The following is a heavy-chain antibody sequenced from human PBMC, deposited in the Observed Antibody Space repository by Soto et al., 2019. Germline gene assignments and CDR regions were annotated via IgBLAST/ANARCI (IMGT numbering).Heavy chain of an antibody. CDR2: NSWNSNIV. D-gene: IGHD2-15*01. CDR1: GFTFDDYA. J-gene: IGHJ4*02. Sequence: EVHLVESGGGLVQPGRSLRLSCAASGFTFDDYAMYWVRRVSGKGLEWVSSNSWNSNIVGYVDSVKGRFTISRDNAKNSLYLQMNSLRPEDTALYYCARGGPDGFCSGGRCYFDSWGQGTLVTVSS. V-gene: IGHV3-9*01. CDR3: ARGGPDGFCSGGRCYFDS.